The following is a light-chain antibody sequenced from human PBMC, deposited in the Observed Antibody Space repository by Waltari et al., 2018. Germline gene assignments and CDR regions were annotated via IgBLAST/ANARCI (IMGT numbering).Light chain of an antibody. CDR1: QGISTW. CDR3: QQANSFPLT. V-gene: IGKV1-12*01. Sequence: TQLTQSPSSVFASVGDRFTITCRASQGISTWLAWYHQKPGKAPKLLIYGASSLQSGVPSRFSGSGSGTDFTLTISDLQPEDFATYYCQQANSFPLTFGGGTTVEIK. CDR2: GAS. J-gene: IGKJ4*01.